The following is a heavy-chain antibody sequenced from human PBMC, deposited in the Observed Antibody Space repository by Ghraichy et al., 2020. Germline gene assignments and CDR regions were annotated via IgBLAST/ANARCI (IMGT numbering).Heavy chain of an antibody. D-gene: IGHD2-8*01. CDR2: IYYSGST. Sequence: SETLSLTCTVSGGSISSSSYYWGWIRQPPGKGLEWIGSIYYSGSTYYNPSLKSRVTISVDTSKNQFSLKLSSVTAADTAVYYCARSYCTNGVCSISNWFDPWGQGTLVTVSS. J-gene: IGHJ5*02. CDR1: GGSISSSSYY. CDR3: ARSYCTNGVCSISNWFDP. V-gene: IGHV4-39*07.